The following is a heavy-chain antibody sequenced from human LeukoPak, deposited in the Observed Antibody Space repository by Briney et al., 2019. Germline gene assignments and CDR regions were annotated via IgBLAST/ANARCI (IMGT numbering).Heavy chain of an antibody. CDR3: ARLRVSGSYLYYFDY. CDR1: GGSFSGYY. Sequence: SETLSLTCAVYGGSFSGYYWSWIRQPPGKGLERIGYIYTSGSTNFNPSLRSRVAMSIDTSKNQFSLKVYSVTAADTAVYYCARLRVSGSYLYYFDYWGQGTLVTVSS. D-gene: IGHD1-26*01. V-gene: IGHV4-4*09. J-gene: IGHJ4*02. CDR2: IYTSGST.